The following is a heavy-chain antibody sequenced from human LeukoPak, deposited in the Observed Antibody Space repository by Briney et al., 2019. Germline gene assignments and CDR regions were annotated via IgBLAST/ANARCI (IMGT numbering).Heavy chain of an antibody. CDR1: GDIFNSYS. CDR3: ARVGRSRGSLPNFHYYMDV. D-gene: IGHD1-26*01. V-gene: IGHV1-69*05. J-gene: IGHJ6*03. CDR2: IIPMFGSA. Sequence: SVKVSCKSSGDIFNSYSVSWVQQAPGQGLEWMGGIIPMFGSAEYAQKFQGRVAISTDQSTTIVYMELSSLTSEDTAVYYCARVGRSRGSLPNFHYYMDVWGKGTTVTVSS.